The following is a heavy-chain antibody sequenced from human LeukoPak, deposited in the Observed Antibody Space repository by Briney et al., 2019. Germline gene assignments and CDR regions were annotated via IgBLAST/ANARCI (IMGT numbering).Heavy chain of an antibody. V-gene: IGHV3-30*02. CDR2: IRYDGSNK. CDR3: ARAGMIVVVSHFDY. J-gene: IGHJ4*02. CDR1: GFTFSSYG. Sequence: PGGSLRLSCAASGFTFSSYGMYWVRQAPGKGLEWVAFIRYDGSNKYYADSVKGRFTISRDNSKNTLYLQMNSLRAEDTALYYCARAGMIVVVSHFDYWGQGTLVTVSS. D-gene: IGHD3-22*01.